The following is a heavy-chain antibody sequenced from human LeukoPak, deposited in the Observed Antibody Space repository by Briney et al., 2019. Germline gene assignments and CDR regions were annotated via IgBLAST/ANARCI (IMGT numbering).Heavy chain of an antibody. CDR3: ASGTWGYSYGRGLDY. J-gene: IGHJ4*02. CDR1: GGTFSSYA. D-gene: IGHD5-18*01. CDR2: IIPILGIA. V-gene: IGHV1-69*04. Sequence: SVKVSCKASGGTFSSYAISWVRQAPGQGLEWMGRIIPILGIANYAQKFQGRVTITVDKSTSTAYMELSSLRSEDTAVYYCASGTWGYSYGRGLDYWGQGTLVTVSS.